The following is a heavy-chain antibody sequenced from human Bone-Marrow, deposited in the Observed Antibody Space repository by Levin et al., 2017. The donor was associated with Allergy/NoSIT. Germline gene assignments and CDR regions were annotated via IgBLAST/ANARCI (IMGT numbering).Heavy chain of an antibody. CDR3: ARDRGRDYGDYVWYFDL. D-gene: IGHD4-17*01. CDR2: INNDGSGT. J-gene: IGHJ2*01. Sequence: GGSLRLSCAASGFTFSSYWMYWVRQAPGKGLVWVSRINNDGSGTSYADSVKGRFTISRDNSKNTQYLQMNSLGAEDTAVYYCARDRGRDYGDYVWYFDLWGRGTLVTVSS. CDR1: GFTFSSYW. V-gene: IGHV3-74*01.